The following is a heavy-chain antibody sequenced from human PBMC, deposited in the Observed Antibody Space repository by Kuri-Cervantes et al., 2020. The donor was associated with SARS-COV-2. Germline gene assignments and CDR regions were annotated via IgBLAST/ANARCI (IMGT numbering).Heavy chain of an antibody. CDR2: ISYDGSNK. V-gene: IGHV3-30-3*01. CDR1: GFTFGSYA. CDR3: ARDNGPNNYSNYEDYFDY. J-gene: IGHJ4*02. Sequence: GESLKISCAASGFTFGSYAMHWVRQAPGKGLEWVAVISYDGSNKYYADSVKGRFTISRDNSKNTLYLQMNSLRAEDTAVYYCARDNGPNNYSNYEDYFDYWGQGTLVTVSS. D-gene: IGHD4-11*01.